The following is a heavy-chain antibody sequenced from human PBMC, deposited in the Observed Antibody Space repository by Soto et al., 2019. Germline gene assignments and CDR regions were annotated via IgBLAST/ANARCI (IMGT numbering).Heavy chain of an antibody. Sequence: HPGGSLRLSCVASGFSLSDYAVNWVRQAPGKGLEWVSFISSDSRTIYYADSVEGRFTVSRDNAKNSLYLHMNRLRAEDTAVYYCASLSVGSGELLSDEYHYGMDVWGQGTTVTVSS. V-gene: IGHV3-48*04. CDR3: ASLSVGSGELLSDEYHYGMDV. CDR1: GFSLSDYA. CDR2: ISSDSRTI. J-gene: IGHJ6*02. D-gene: IGHD3-10*01.